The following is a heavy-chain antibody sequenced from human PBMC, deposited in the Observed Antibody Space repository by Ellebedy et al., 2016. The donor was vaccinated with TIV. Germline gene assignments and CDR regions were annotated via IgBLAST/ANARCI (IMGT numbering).Heavy chain of an antibody. V-gene: IGHV3-21*04. CDR1: GFTFSSYS. CDR3: ARKTDTGTSGDY. D-gene: IGHD1-1*01. J-gene: IGHJ4*02. CDR2: ISSSSSHM. Sequence: GESLKISCAASGFTFSSYSMNWVRQAPGKGLEWISSISSSSSHMFYADSVKGRFTISRDNAKNSLYLQMNSLRAEDTAMYYCARKTDTGTSGDYWGQGTPVTVSS.